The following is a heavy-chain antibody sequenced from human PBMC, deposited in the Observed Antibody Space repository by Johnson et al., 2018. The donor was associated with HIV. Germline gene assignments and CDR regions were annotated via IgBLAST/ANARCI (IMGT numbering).Heavy chain of an antibody. V-gene: IGHV3-30*03. CDR3: ARDQGVGAYCGGDCYSGAVDI. CDR1: GFTFSSYG. CDR2: ISYDGSNK. Sequence: QMLLVESGGGVVQPGRSLRLSCAASGFTFSSYGMHWVRQAPGKGLEWVAVISYDGSNKYYADSVKGRFTISRDNSKNTLYLQMNSLRAEDTAVYYCARDQGVGAYCGGDCYSGAVDIWGQGTMVTVSS. J-gene: IGHJ3*02. D-gene: IGHD2-21*01.